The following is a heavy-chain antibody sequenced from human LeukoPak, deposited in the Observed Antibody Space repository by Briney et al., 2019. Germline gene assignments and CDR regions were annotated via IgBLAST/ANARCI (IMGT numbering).Heavy chain of an antibody. V-gene: IGHV3-23*01. CDR2: ISGSGGST. CDR3: AKVDSSSSSPGFDY. J-gene: IGHJ4*02. D-gene: IGHD6-6*01. CDR1: GFTFSSYA. Sequence: GRSLRLSCAASGFTFSSYAMSWVRQAPGKGLEWVSAISGSGGSTYYADSVKGRFTISRDNSKNTLYLQMNSLRAEDTAVYYCAKVDSSSSSPGFDYWGQGTLVTVSS.